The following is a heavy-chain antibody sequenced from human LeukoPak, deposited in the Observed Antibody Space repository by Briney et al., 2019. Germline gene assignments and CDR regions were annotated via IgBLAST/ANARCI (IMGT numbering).Heavy chain of an antibody. V-gene: IGHV3-30*02. J-gene: IGHJ4*02. CDR1: GLTFSSYG. CDR3: AKGPGYSSSWYLAEEEDFDY. D-gene: IGHD6-13*01. Sequence: VQPGGSLRLSCAASGLTFSSYGMHWVRQAPGKGLEWVAFIRYDGSNKYYADSVKGRFTISRDNSKNTLYLQMNSLRAEDTAVYYCAKGPGYSSSWYLAEEEDFDYWGQGTLVTVSS. CDR2: IRYDGSNK.